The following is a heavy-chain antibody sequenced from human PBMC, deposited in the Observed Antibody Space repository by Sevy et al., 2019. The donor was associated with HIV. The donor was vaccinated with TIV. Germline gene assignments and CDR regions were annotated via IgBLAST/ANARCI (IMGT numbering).Heavy chain of an antibody. J-gene: IGHJ4*02. V-gene: IGHV3-21*05. Sequence: GGSLRLSCTISGFTLSDFEMNWVRQAPGKGLEWISYISRSSSVTSYADSVKGRFTISRDNAKNSIYLEMSRLGDGDTAIYYCARDATVAGSYFLDYWGRGSLVTVSS. CDR2: ISRSSSVT. D-gene: IGHD6-19*01. CDR1: GFTLSDFE. CDR3: ARDATVAGSYFLDY.